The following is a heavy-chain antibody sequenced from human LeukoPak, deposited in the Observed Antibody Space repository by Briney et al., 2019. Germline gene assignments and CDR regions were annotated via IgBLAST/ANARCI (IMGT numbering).Heavy chain of an antibody. D-gene: IGHD1-26*01. Sequence: WASVKVSCKASGYTFTSYAMHWVRQAPGQRLEWMGWINAGNGNTKYSQEFQGRVTITRDTSASTAYMELSSLRSEDMAVYYCARSRSGSYFDDYWGQGTLVTVSS. CDR1: GYTFTSYA. CDR3: ARSRSGSYFDDY. CDR2: INAGNGNT. V-gene: IGHV1-3*03. J-gene: IGHJ4*02.